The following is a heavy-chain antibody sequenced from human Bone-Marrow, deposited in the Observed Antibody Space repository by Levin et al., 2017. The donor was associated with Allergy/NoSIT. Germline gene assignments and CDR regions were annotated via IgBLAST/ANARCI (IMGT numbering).Heavy chain of an antibody. V-gene: IGHV3-7*01. CDR3: LGYYH. D-gene: IGHD6-13*01. CDR1: GFTFSSTW. J-gene: IGHJ5*02. Sequence: GESLKISCAASGFTFSSTWMGWVRQAPGKGLEWLANINEDGSRTNYLDSMRGRFTISRDNAERSLFLQMNSLTVEDTAVYYCLGYYHWGQGILVTVSS. CDR2: INEDGSRT.